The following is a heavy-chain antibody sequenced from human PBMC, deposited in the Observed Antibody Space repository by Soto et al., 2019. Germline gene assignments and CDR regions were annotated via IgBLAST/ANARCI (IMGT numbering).Heavy chain of an antibody. Sequence: QLQLQESGPGLVKPSETLSLTCTVSGGSISSSSYYWGWIRQPPGKGLEWIGSIYYSGSTYYNPSPKSRVXXXVXXSKNQSSLKLSSVTAAAPAVYYCARSLITMVPEAAWGQGTLVTVSS. V-gene: IGHV4-39*01. D-gene: IGHD3-10*01. J-gene: IGHJ5*02. CDR1: GGSISSSSYY. CDR3: ARSLITMVPEAA. CDR2: IYYSGST.